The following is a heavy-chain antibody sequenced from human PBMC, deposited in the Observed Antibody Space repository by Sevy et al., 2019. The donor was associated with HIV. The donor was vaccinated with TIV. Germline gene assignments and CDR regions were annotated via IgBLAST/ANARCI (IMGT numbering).Heavy chain of an antibody. Sequence: GGSLRLSCAASGFTFSGSAMQWVRQASGKGLEWVGRIRSKGNSYATAYAAPVKGGFTIVRNDSKNTVYLQMNSPKTEETAVYYCTRGGARDSSSWYDYFDYWGQGTLVTVSS. CDR1: GFTFSGSA. V-gene: IGHV3-73*01. D-gene: IGHD6-13*01. CDR3: TRGGARDSSSWYDYFDY. J-gene: IGHJ4*02. CDR2: IRSKGNSYAT.